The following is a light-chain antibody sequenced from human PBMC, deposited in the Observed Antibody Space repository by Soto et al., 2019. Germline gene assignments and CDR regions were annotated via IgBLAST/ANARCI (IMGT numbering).Light chain of an antibody. CDR1: QSVSSSY. V-gene: IGKV3-20*01. CDR2: GAS. CDR3: QQYGSSPLT. Sequence: EIVLTQSPGTLSLSPGETATLSCRASQSVSSSYLAWYQQKPGQAPRLLIYGASSRATGIPDRFSGSGSGTDFTITISSLEPEDFAVYCGQQYGSSPLTFGGGAKV. J-gene: IGKJ4*01.